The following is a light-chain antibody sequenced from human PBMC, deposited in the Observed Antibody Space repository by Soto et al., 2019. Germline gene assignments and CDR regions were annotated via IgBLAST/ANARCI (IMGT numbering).Light chain of an antibody. CDR2: EVS. CDR3: MQTIQRRT. CDR1: QSLLHSDGKTY. J-gene: IGKJ1*01. V-gene: IGKV2D-29*01. Sequence: EIVMTQTPLSLSVTPGQPASISCKSSQSLLHSDGKTYLYWYLQKPGQAPQLLMYEVSNRFSGVPERFSGSGSGTDFTLEISRVEADGVGVYYCMQTIQRRTFGQGTKVEIK.